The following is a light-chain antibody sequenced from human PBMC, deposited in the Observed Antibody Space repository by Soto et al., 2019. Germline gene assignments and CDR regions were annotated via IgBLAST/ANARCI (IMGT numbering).Light chain of an antibody. V-gene: IGKV1-9*01. J-gene: IGKJ5*01. CDR3: QQLNSYPIT. CDR2: AAS. CDR1: QGIISY. Sequence: IQLTQSPSSLSASVGDRVPITCRASQGIISYLAWYQQKPGKAPKLLIYAASTLQSGVPSRFSGSGSGTYFTLTISSLQPEDLVTYCRQQLNSYPITFGQGTRLEIK.